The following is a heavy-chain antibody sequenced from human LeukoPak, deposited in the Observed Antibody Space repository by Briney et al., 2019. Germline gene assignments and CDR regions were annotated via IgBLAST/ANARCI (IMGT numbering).Heavy chain of an antibody. CDR3: ARDIVVVTAILDY. D-gene: IGHD2-21*02. Sequence: GGSLRLSCAASGFTVSSNYMSWVRQAPGKGLEWVSVIYSGGSTYYADSVKGRFTISRDNSKNTLYLQMNSLRAEDTAVYYCARDIVVVTAILDYWGQGTLVTVSS. CDR1: GFTVSSNY. CDR2: IYSGGST. J-gene: IGHJ4*02. V-gene: IGHV3-66*01.